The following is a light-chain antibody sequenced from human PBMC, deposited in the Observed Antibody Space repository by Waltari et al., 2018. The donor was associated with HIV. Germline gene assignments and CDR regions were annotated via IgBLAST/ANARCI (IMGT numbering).Light chain of an antibody. J-gene: IGLJ3*02. Sequence: SYELTQPPPVSVLPGQTARITCPGDALPKQYAYWYQQRPGQAPVLVIYKDTERPSGIPERFSGSSSGTTATLTIIGVQAQDEADYHCQSADSNASLWVFGGGTKLTVL. CDR3: QSADSNASLWV. V-gene: IGLV3-25*03. CDR1: ALPKQY. CDR2: KDT.